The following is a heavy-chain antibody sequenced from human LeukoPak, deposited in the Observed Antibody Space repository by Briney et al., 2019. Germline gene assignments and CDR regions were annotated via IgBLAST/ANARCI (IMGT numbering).Heavy chain of an antibody. CDR2: INHSGST. V-gene: IGHV4-34*01. CDR1: GGSFSGYY. CDR3: ARKRHNWKIGAFDI. J-gene: IGHJ3*02. Sequence: KPSETLSLTCAVYGGSFSGYYWSWIRQPPGKGLEWIGEINHSGSTNYNPSLKSRVTISVDTSKNQFSLKLSSVTAADTAVYYCARKRHNWKIGAFDIWGQGTMVTVSS. D-gene: IGHD1-20*01.